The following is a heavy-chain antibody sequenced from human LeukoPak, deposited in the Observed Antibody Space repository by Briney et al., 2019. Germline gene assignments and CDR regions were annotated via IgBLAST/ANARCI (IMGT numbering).Heavy chain of an antibody. CDR3: ARDHSVRSGVGATTLAWFDP. Sequence: GASVKVSCKASGGTFSSYAISWVRQAPGQGLEWMGGIIPIFGTANYAQKFQGRVTITADESTSTAYMELSSLRSEDTAVYYCARDHSVRSGVGATTLAWFDPWGQGTLVTVSS. CDR1: GGTFSSYA. CDR2: IIPIFGTA. D-gene: IGHD1-26*01. V-gene: IGHV1-69*13. J-gene: IGHJ5*02.